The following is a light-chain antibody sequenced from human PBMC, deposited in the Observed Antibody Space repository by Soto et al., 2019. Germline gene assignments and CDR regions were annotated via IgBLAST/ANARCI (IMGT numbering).Light chain of an antibody. J-gene: IGKJ1*01. CDR2: DAS. Sequence: DIQMTQSPSTLSASVGDRVTITCRASQSISSWLARYQQKPGKAPKLLIYDASSLQSGVPSRFSGSGSGTEFTLTISSLQPDDFATYYCQQYNSDSWTFGQGTKVEIK. V-gene: IGKV1-5*01. CDR1: QSISSW. CDR3: QQYNSDSWT.